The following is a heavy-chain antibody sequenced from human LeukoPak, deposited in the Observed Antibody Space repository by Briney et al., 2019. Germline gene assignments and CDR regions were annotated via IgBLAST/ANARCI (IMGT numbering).Heavy chain of an antibody. CDR1: GFTFSSYA. D-gene: IGHD4-23*01. CDR3: ARRAGGYSHPYDY. V-gene: IGHV3-23*01. J-gene: IGHJ4*02. CDR2: LSASGGLT. Sequence: GGSLRLSCAASGFTFSSYAMSWVRQAPGKGLEWVSGLSASGGLTYYADSVKGRFTISRDNSKNTLYLQMNSLRAEDTAVYYCARRAGGYSHPYDYWGQGILVTVSS.